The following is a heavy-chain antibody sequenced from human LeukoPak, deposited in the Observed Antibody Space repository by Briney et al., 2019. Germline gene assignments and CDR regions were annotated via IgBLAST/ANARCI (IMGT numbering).Heavy chain of an antibody. CDR3: AANSGYYYA. CDR2: ISSNGGST. J-gene: IGHJ5*02. V-gene: IGHV3-64*01. Sequence: GGSLRLSCAASGLAFSAYDMNWVRQAPGKGLEYISGISSNGGSTYYANSVKGRFTISRDNSKNTLYLHMGSLRPEDMAVYYCAANSGYYYAWGQGALVAVSS. D-gene: IGHD3-22*01. CDR1: GLAFSAYD.